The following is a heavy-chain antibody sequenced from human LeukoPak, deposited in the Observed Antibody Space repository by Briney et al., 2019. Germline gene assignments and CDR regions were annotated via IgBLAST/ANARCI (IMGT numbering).Heavy chain of an antibody. D-gene: IGHD4-11*01. Sequence: SETLSLTCAVSGASVSSTNWWSWVRQPPGKGLEWIGEIYHSGSTNYNSSLKSRVTISVDKSKNQFSLKLTSVTAADTAVYYCASTRYSDYYDYWGQGTLSPSP. J-gene: IGHJ4*02. CDR3: ASTRYSDYYDY. CDR1: GASVSSTNW. CDR2: IYHSGST. V-gene: IGHV4-4*02.